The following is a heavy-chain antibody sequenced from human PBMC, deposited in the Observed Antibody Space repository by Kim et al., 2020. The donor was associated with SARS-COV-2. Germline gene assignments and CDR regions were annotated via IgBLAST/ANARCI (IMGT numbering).Heavy chain of an antibody. J-gene: IGHJ6*02. CDR1: GGSFSGYY. CDR2: INHSGST. V-gene: IGHV4-34*01. Sequence: SETLSLTCAVYGGSFSGYYWSWIRQPPGKGLEWIGEINHSGSTNYNPSLKSRVTISVDTSKNQFSLKLSSVTAADTAVYYCARSGYSYGYYYYYGMDVWGQGTTVTVSS. D-gene: IGHD5-18*01. CDR3: ARSGYSYGYYYYYGMDV.